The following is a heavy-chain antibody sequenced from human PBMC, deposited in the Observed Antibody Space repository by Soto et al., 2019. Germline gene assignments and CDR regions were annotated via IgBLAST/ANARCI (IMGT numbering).Heavy chain of an antibody. J-gene: IGHJ6*02. CDR2: LNPKSGGT. CDR1: GFTFSDYY. Sequence: ASVKVSCKASGFTFSDYYMHWVREAPGQGLEWMGWLNPKSGGTTYAQKFQGRLTLSRDTSINTAYMELSRLTIDDTALYYCASERYQVLSDGMDVWGQGTTATVSS. CDR3: ASERYQVLSDGMDV. D-gene: IGHD2-2*01. V-gene: IGHV1-2*02.